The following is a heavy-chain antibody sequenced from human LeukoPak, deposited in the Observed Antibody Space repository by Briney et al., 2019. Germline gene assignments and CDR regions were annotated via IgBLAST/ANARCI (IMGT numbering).Heavy chain of an antibody. J-gene: IGHJ4*02. CDR2: ISGSGSST. CDR3: AKLITIFGVSINDYFDY. D-gene: IGHD3-3*01. CDR1: AFTFSSHG. V-gene: IGHV3-23*01. Sequence: GGSLRLSCAPSAFTFSSHGMSWVRQAPGKWMEWVSTISGSGSSTYYADSVKGPFTISTDNSKNTLYLLMNSLRAEDSPAYYCAKLITIFGVSINDYFDYWGQGTLVTVSS.